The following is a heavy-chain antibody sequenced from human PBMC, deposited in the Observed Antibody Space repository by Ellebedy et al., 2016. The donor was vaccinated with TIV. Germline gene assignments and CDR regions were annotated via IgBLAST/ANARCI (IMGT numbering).Heavy chain of an antibody. D-gene: IGHD2-2*01. CDR3: VKGLGYCSSASCYEDY. CDR1: GFIFSSYA. J-gene: IGHJ4*02. CDR2: ITRSGGGI. V-gene: IGHV3-23*01. Sequence: GGSLRLSXAASGFIFSSYAMNWVRQAPGKGLEWVSVITRSGGGIYYAESVKGRFTISRDDSKNTLYLQTNSLRAEGTAVYYCVKGLGYCSSASCYEDYWGQGTLVTVS.